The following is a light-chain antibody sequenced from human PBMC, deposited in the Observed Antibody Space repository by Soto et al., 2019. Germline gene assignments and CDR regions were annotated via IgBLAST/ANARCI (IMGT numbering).Light chain of an antibody. V-gene: IGLV2-23*01. CDR2: EGG. J-gene: IGLJ2*01. CDR3: CAYAGGDHLFV. Sequence: QSALAQPASVSGSPGQSITISCTGSSSDIGGFGLVSWYRHHPGVAPKLIIFEGGKRPSGVSSRFSGSKSGNTASLTISGLQAEDEADYYCCAYAGGDHLFVFGGGTKLTVL. CDR1: SSDIGGFGL.